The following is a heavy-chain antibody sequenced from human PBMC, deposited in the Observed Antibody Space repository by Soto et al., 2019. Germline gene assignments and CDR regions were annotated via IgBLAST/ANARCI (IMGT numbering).Heavy chain of an antibody. CDR1: GFTFSSYA. CDR2: ISYDGSNK. D-gene: IGHD1-26*01. Sequence: QVQLVESGGGVVQPGRSLRLSCAASGFTFSSYAMHWVRQAPGKGLEGVAVISYDGSNKYYADSVKGRFTISRDNSKNTLYLQMNSLRAEDTAVYYCARELVGATTYYYYGMDVWGQGTTVTVSS. CDR3: ARELVGATTYYYYGMDV. J-gene: IGHJ6*02. V-gene: IGHV3-30-3*01.